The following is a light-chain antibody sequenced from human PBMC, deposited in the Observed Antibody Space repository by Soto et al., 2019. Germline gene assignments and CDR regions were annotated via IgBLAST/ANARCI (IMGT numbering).Light chain of an antibody. CDR1: QGISNY. CDR2: AAS. V-gene: IGKV1-27*01. Sequence: DIQMTQSPSSLSTSVGDRVTITCRASQGISNYLAWYQQKPGKVPKLLIYAASTLQSGVPSRFSGSGSGTDFALTISSLQSEDVATYYCQRYNSDPLTFGPGTTVDIK. CDR3: QRYNSDPLT. J-gene: IGKJ3*01.